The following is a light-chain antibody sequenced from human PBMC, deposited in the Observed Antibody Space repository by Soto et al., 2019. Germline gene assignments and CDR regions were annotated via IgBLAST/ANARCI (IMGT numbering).Light chain of an antibody. J-gene: IGKJ1*01. CDR1: QSLSGNY. Sequence: NVLTQPPGTLSLSPGERATLSCRASQSLSGNYLAWYQQKPGQAPRLLIFGASIRDTGIPDSFSGSGSGTDFTLTISRLEPEDFAVYYCHQYGSSPGTFGQGTKVDIK. V-gene: IGKV3-20*01. CDR2: GAS. CDR3: HQYGSSPGT.